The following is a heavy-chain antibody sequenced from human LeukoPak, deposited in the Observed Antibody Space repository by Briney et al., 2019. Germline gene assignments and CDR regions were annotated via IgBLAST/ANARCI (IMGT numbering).Heavy chain of an antibody. D-gene: IGHD4-17*01. CDR1: GFTFSNYW. Sequence: QSGGSLRLSCAASGFTFSNYWMHWFRQAPGKGLVWVSRIKTDGSDTGYADSVKGRFTISRDNANNTLYLQMNSLRAEDTAVYYCSKPLGDNGDPWGQGTLVTVSS. CDR3: SKPLGDNGDP. CDR2: IKTDGSDT. V-gene: IGHV3-74*01. J-gene: IGHJ5*02.